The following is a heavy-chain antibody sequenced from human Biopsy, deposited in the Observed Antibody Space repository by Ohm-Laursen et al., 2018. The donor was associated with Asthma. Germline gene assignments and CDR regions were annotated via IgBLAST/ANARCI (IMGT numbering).Heavy chain of an antibody. J-gene: IGHJ4*02. CDR2: IYYSGST. CDR3: ARAQDYYDSRGYYRSFDY. Sequence: SETLSLTCTVSGGSISSGDYYWSWIRQHPGKGLEWIGFIYYSGSTYYNPSLKSRVSISIDTSKNQFSLKLSSVTAADTAVYYCARAQDYYDSRGYYRSFDYWGQGTLVTVSS. V-gene: IGHV4-31*03. CDR1: GGSISSGDYY. D-gene: IGHD3-22*01.